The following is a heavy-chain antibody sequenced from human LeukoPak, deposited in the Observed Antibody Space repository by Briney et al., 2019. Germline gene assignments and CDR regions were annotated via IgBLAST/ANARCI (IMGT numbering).Heavy chain of an antibody. CDR3: ATLHSSVADSTDAFDI. D-gene: IGHD6-19*01. CDR1: GFTFSSYG. J-gene: IGHJ3*02. CDR2: ISYDGSNK. V-gene: IGHV3-30*03. Sequence: GGSLRLSCAASGFTFSSYGMHWVRQAPGKGLEWVAVISYDGSNKYYADSVKGRFTISRDNSKNTLYLQMNSLRAEDTAVYYCATLHSSVADSTDAFDIWGQGTMVTVSS.